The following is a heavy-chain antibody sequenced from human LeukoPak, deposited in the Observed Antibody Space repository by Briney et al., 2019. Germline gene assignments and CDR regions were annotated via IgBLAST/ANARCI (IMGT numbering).Heavy chain of an antibody. D-gene: IGHD6-19*01. Sequence: SVKVSCKASGGTFSNYAITWVRQVPRQGLEWMGGIIPIFGTTNYAQRLQGRVTITTDESTNTAYMELSSLRSEDTAVYYCARKGYSSGWYYYYGMDVWGQGTTVTVSS. J-gene: IGHJ6*02. V-gene: IGHV1-69*05. CDR2: IIPIFGTT. CDR3: ARKGYSSGWYYYYGMDV. CDR1: GGTFSNYA.